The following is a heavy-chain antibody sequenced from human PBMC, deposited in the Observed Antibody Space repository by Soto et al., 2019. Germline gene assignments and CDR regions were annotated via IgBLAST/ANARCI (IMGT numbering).Heavy chain of an antibody. CDR3: ARDLWGYCGTDCYPLDV. V-gene: IGHV4-59*01. CDR1: GGSISSYY. J-gene: IGHJ6*02. D-gene: IGHD2-21*02. Sequence: ASETLSLTCTVSGGSISSYYWSWIRQPPGKGLEWIGYMYNTGSTIYNPSLKSRVTISVDTSKNQFSLKLNSVTAADTAVYYCARDLWGYCGTDCYPLDVWGQGTTVTVSS. CDR2: MYNTGST.